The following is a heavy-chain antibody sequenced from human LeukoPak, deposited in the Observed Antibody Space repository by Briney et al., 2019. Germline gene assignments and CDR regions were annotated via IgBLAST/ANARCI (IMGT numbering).Heavy chain of an antibody. D-gene: IGHD2-21*01. J-gene: IGHJ4*02. Sequence: SGPTLVNPTQTLTLTCTFSGFSLSTSGVGVGWFRQPPGKALEWLALIYWDDDYRYRPSLKSRLTITKDASKNLVVLTMTNMDPVDTATYYCAHKYSADFDSWGQGTLVTVSS. CDR1: GFSLSTSGVG. CDR3: AHKYSADFDS. V-gene: IGHV2-5*02. CDR2: IYWDDDY.